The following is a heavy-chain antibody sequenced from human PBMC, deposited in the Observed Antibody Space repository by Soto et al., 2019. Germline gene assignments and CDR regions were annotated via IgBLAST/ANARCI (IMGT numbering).Heavy chain of an antibody. Sequence: QVQLVESGGGVVQPGRSLRLSCAASGFTFSSYGMHWVRQAPGKGLEWVAVISYDGSNKYYADSVKGRFTISRDNSKNTLYLQMNSLRAEDTAVYYCAKILGYCSGGSCQKIDYWGQGTLVTVSS. CDR3: AKILGYCSGGSCQKIDY. CDR2: ISYDGSNK. D-gene: IGHD2-15*01. CDR1: GFTFSSYG. J-gene: IGHJ4*02. V-gene: IGHV3-30*18.